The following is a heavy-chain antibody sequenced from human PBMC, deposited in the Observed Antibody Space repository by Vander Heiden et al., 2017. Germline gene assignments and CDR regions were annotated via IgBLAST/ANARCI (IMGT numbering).Heavy chain of an antibody. CDR2: ISYDGSNK. CDR1: GFPFGSYA. V-gene: IGHV3-30*04. J-gene: IGHJ6*02. Sequence: QVQLVESGGGVGQPGRSLRLSCAASGFPFGSYAMHGVRQAQGKGLEWVEVISYDGSNKYYADSVKGRFTISRDNSKNTMYLQMNSLRAEDTAVYYCARDRGRMVYANSLYGMDVWCQGPTV. CDR3: ARDRGRMVYANSLYGMDV. D-gene: IGHD2-8*01.